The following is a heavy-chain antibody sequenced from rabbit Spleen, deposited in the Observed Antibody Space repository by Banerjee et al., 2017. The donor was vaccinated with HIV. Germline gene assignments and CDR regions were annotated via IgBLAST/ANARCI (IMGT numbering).Heavy chain of an antibody. Sequence: EQLEESGGGLVKPEGSLTLTCKASGVSFSDKDVMCWVRQAPGKGLEWIACINTITGKSVYASWAKGRFTISKTSSTTVTLQMTSLTVADTATYFCARDTGTSFSTYGMDLWGPGTLVTVS. CDR3: ARDTGTSFSTYGMDL. D-gene: IGHD8-1*01. V-gene: IGHV1S45*01. J-gene: IGHJ6*01. CDR2: INTITGKS. CDR1: GVSFSDKDV.